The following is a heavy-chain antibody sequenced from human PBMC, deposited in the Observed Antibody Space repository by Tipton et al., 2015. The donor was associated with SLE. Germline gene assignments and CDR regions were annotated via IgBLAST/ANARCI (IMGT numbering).Heavy chain of an antibody. Sequence: TLSLTCTVSGYSLTSHYWSWFRQPPGKGLDYIGYIYSSGSPNYNPSLKGRVTISIDTSKNQFSLNLTSVIAADTAVYYCGRVSLRTSGHFDLWGRGTVVTVSA. CDR1: GYSLTSHY. D-gene: IGHD3-16*02. V-gene: IGHV4-59*11. CDR3: GRVSLRTSGHFDL. J-gene: IGHJ2*01. CDR2: IYSSGSP.